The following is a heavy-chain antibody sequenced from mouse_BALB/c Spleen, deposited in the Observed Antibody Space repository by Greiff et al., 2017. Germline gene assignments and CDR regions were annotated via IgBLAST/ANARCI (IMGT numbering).Heavy chain of an antibody. D-gene: IGHD1-1*01. V-gene: IGHV2-9*02. CDR1: GFSLTSYG. Sequence: VHLVESGPGLVAPSQSLSITCTVSGFSLTSYGVHWVRQPPGKGLEWLGVIWAGGSTNYNSALMSRLSISKDNSKSQVFLKMNSLQTDDTAIYYCARDYYGSSPWFAYWGQGTLVTVSA. CDR3: ARDYYGSSPWFAY. J-gene: IGHJ3*01. CDR2: IWAGGST.